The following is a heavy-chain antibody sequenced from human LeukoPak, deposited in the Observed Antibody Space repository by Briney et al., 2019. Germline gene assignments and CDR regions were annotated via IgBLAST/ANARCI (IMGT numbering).Heavy chain of an antibody. CDR2: IGAGVTNT. CDR1: GFTFSSYA. V-gene: IGHV3-23*01. D-gene: IGHD7-27*01. Sequence: GGSLRLSCAASGFTFSSYAMTWLRQAPGKGLEWLASIGAGVTNTYYADCVAGRFTISRDNSLQTLFVQMNSLRAADTAVYFCAKDSGRLGVREVFDFCGQGTMVTVSS. CDR3: AKDSGRLGVREVFDF. J-gene: IGHJ3*01.